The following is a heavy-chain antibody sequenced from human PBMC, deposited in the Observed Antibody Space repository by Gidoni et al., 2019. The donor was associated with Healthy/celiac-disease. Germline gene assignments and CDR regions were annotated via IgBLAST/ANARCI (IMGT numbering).Heavy chain of an antibody. CDR2: IRSKAYGGTT. CDR3: TRRRYYDSSGYYLYYFDY. Sequence: GDYAMSWFRQAPGKGLEWVGFIRSKAYGGTTEYAASVKGRFTISRDDSKSIAYLQMNSLKTEDTAVYYCTRRRYYDSSGYYLYYFDYWGQGTLVTVSS. J-gene: IGHJ4*02. CDR1: GDYA. V-gene: IGHV3-49*03. D-gene: IGHD3-22*01.